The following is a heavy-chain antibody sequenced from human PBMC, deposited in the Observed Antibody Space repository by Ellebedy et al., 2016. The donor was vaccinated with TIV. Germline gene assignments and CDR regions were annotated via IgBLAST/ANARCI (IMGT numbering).Heavy chain of an antibody. CDR1: GGTFSSYA. J-gene: IGHJ4*02. CDR2: INPDSGST. V-gene: IGHV1-46*04. Sequence: AASVKVSCKASGGTFSSYAISWVRQAPGQGLEWMGIINPDSGSTTYAQKLQGRLTMTRDTSTSTVYMELSSLRSEDTAVYYCARARSSGWLHTPDYWGQGLLVTVSS. D-gene: IGHD6-19*01. CDR3: ARARSSGWLHTPDY.